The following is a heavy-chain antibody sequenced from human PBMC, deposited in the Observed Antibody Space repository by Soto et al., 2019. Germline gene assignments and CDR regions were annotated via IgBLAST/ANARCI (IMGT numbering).Heavy chain of an antibody. V-gene: IGHV1-69*13. D-gene: IGHD6-19*01. CDR3: ARAVAVPADFDY. CDR1: GYTFTSYG. CDR2: IIAYFGTA. J-gene: IGHJ4*02. Sequence: ASVKVSCKASGYTFTSYGISWVRQAPGQGLEWMGWIIAYFGTANYAQKFQGRVTITADESTSTAYMELSSLRSEDTAVYYCARAVAVPADFDYWGPGTLVTVSS.